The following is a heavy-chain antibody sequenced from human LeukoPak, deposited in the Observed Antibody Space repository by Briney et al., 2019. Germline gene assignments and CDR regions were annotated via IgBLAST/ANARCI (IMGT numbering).Heavy chain of an antibody. CDR3: AREAVTTFYYGMDV. CDR2: INSDGSST. V-gene: IGHV3-74*01. J-gene: IGHJ6*02. Sequence: GGSLRLSCAASGFTFSSYWMHWVRQAPGKGLVWVSRINSDGSSTSYADSVKGRFTICRDNAKNTLYLQMNSLRAEDTAVYYCAREAVTTFYYGMDVWGQGTTVTVSS. D-gene: IGHD4-17*01. CDR1: GFTFSSYW.